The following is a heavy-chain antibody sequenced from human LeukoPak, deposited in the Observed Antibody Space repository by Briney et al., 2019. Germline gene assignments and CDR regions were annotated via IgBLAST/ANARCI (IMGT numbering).Heavy chain of an antibody. V-gene: IGHV3-74*01. Sequence: GGSLRLSCGVCGLTYKTYWMQGLRQTPGKGLVWVSRINSDGSNTFYADSVKGRFTISRDNANNTLYLQMNSLRDDDTAVYYCSREWDRPGAYYMDVWGKGTTVTVSS. CDR2: INSDGSNT. J-gene: IGHJ6*03. D-gene: IGHD7-27*01. CDR3: SREWDRPGAYYMDV. CDR1: GLTYKTYW.